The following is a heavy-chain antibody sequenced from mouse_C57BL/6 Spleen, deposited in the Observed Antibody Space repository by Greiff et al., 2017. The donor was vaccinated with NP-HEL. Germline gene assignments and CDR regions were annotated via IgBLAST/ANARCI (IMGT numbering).Heavy chain of an antibody. CDR1: GYTFTSYW. V-gene: IGHV1-50*01. CDR2: IDPSDSYT. J-gene: IGHJ2*01. D-gene: IGHD1-1*01. Sequence: VQLQQPGAELVKPGASVKLSCKASGYTFTSYWMQWVKQRPGQGLEWIGEIDPSDSYTNYNQKFKGKATLTVDTSSSTAYMQLSSLTSEDSAVYYCARVVATGDYWGQGTTLTVSS. CDR3: ARVVATGDY.